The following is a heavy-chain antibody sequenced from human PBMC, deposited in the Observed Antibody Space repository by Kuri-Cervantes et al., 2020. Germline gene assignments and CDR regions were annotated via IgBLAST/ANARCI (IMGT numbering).Heavy chain of an antibody. Sequence: GESLKISCAASGFALSNYSFSWVRQAPGKGLEWVSSISSSSSYIYYADSVKGRFTISRDNAKNSLYLQMNSLRAEDTAVYYCARGVADFISQYYYGSGSWYGMDVWGQGTTVTVSS. CDR1: GFALSNYS. J-gene: IGHJ6*02. CDR2: ISSSSSYI. CDR3: ARGVADFISQYYYGSGSWYGMDV. V-gene: IGHV3-21*01. D-gene: IGHD3-10*01.